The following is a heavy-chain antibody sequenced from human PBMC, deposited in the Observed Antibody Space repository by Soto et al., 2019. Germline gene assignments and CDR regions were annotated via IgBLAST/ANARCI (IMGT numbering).Heavy chain of an antibody. CDR2: INPNSGGT. CDR1: GYTFTGYY. D-gene: IGHD3-22*01. CDR3: ARVPAYYYDSSGYQLDY. J-gene: IGHJ4*02. V-gene: IGHV1-2*04. Sequence: ASVKVSCKASGYTFTGYYMHWVRQAPGQGLEWMGWINPNSGGTNYAQKFQGWVTMTRDTSISTAYMELRSLRSDDTAVYYCARVPAYYYDSSGYQLDYWGQGTLVTVSS.